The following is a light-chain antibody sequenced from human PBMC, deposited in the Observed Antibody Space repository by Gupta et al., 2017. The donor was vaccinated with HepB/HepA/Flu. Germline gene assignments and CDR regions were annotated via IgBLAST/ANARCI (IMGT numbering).Light chain of an antibody. V-gene: IGKV3-20*01. CDR2: GAS. J-gene: IGKJ2*03. CDR3: HQYGSSPNS. Sequence: DNVLTQSPGTLSLSPGERVTLSCRASQSVTSNYFAWYQQKPGQPPRLVLYGASNRATGIPDRFSGSGSGTDFTLTISSLEPEDSAVYYCHQYGSSPNSFGQGTKVEF. CDR1: QSVTSNY.